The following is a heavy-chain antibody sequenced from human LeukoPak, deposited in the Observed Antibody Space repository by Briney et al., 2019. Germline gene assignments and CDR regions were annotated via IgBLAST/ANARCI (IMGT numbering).Heavy chain of an antibody. Sequence: GGSLRLSCAASGFTFSGYSMNWLRQAPGKGLEWVSSISSTSSYIYYADSVKGRFTISRDNAHNSLYLQMNSLRVEDTALYYCARDFVVSNFDYWGQGTLVTVSS. CDR1: GFTFSGYS. V-gene: IGHV3-21*01. CDR3: ARDFVVSNFDY. CDR2: ISSTSSYI. D-gene: IGHD2-21*01. J-gene: IGHJ4*02.